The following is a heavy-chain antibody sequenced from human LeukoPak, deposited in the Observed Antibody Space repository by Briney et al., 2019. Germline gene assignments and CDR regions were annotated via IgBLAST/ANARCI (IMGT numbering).Heavy chain of an antibody. V-gene: IGHV1-69*13. CDR2: IIPIFGTA. CDR1: GGTFSSYA. Sequence: SVKVSCKASGGTFSSYAISWVRQAPGQGLEWMGGIIPIFGTANYAQKFQGRVTITADESTSTAYMELSSLRSEDTAVYYCARDQRQWLGNYYYYYGMDVWGQGTTVTVSS. D-gene: IGHD6-19*01. J-gene: IGHJ6*02. CDR3: ARDQRQWLGNYYYYYGMDV.